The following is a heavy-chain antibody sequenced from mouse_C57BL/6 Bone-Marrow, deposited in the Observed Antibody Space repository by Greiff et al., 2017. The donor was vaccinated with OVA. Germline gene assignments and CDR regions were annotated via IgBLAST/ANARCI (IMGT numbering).Heavy chain of an antibody. J-gene: IGHJ2*01. Sequence: VQLQQSGPELVKPGASVKISCKASGYTFTDYYMNWVKQSHGKSLEWIGDINPNNGGTSYNQKFKGKATLTVDKPSSTAYMQLSSLTSEDSAVYYCARGEDGNWDFDYWGQGTTLTVSS. CDR3: ARGEDGNWDFDY. D-gene: IGHD2-1*01. CDR1: GYTFTDYY. V-gene: IGHV1-26*01. CDR2: INPNNGGT.